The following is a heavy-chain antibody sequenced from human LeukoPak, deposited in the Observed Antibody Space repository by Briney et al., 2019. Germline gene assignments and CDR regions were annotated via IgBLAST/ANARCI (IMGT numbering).Heavy chain of an antibody. J-gene: IGHJ4*02. D-gene: IGHD3-9*01. Sequence: PGGSLRLSCAASGFTFGSYAMSWVRQAPGKGLEWVSCIGRSGGDTYYSDSVKGRFTISRDNSRNTVYLQMNSLRAEDTAVYYCVKDFYVGGLSGLELFDYWGQGTLVTVSS. CDR3: VKDFYVGGLSGLELFDY. CDR2: IGRSGGDT. V-gene: IGHV3-23*01. CDR1: GFTFGSYA.